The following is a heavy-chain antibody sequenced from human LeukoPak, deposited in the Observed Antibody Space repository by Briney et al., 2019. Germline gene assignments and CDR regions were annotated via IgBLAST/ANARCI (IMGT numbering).Heavy chain of an antibody. CDR2: INHSGSA. J-gene: IGHJ6*03. D-gene: IGHD2-15*01. CDR1: GFTFSNAW. Sequence: PGGSLRLSCAASGFTFSNAWMSWVRQPPGKGLEWIGEINHSGSASYNPSLKSRGTISVDTSKNQFSLKLSSVTAADTGVYYCAKGGPYTRGYCSGDSCYSRYFYFYYMDVWGKGTPVTVSS. CDR3: AKGGPYTRGYCSGDSCYSRYFYFYYMDV. V-gene: IGHV4-34*01.